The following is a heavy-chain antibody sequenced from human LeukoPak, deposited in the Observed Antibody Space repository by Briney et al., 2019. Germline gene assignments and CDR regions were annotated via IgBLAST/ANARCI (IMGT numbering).Heavy chain of an antibody. D-gene: IGHD3-9*01. CDR2: ISSSSSYI. CDR3: AKGDDYDILTAIDY. CDR1: GFTVRDSY. V-gene: IGHV3-21*01. Sequence: GGSLRLSCAASGFTVRDSYMSWVRQAPGKGLEWVSSISSSSSYIYYADSVKGRFTISRDNARNSLYLQMNSLRAEDTAVYYCAKGDDYDILTAIDYWGQGTLVTVSS. J-gene: IGHJ4*02.